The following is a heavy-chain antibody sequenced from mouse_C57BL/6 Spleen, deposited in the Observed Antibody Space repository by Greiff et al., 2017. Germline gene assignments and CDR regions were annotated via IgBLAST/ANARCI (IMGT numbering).Heavy chain of an antibody. CDR3: ARSYYYGSSYTFDY. J-gene: IGHJ2*01. V-gene: IGHV1-54*01. Sequence: QVQLKQSGAELVRPGTSVKVSCKASGYAFTNYLIEWVKQRPGQGLEWIGVIVPGSGGTNYNEKFKGKATLTADKYSSTAYMQLSSLTSEDSAVYFCARSYYYGSSYTFDYWGQGTTLTVSS. D-gene: IGHD1-1*01. CDR2: IVPGSGGT. CDR1: GYAFTNYL.